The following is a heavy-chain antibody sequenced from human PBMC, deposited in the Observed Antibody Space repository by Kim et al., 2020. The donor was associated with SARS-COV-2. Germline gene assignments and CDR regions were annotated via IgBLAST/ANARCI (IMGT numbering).Heavy chain of an antibody. D-gene: IGHD3-3*01. Sequence: GGSLRLSCAASGFTFSSYGMHWVRQAPGKGLEWVAVISYDGSNKYYADSVKGRFTISRDNSKNTLYLQMNSLRAEDTAVYYCAKGPVLEWLSRGSLPQYYYYGMDVWGQGTTVTVSS. J-gene: IGHJ6*02. CDR1: GFTFSSYG. CDR3: AKGPVLEWLSRGSLPQYYYYGMDV. CDR2: ISYDGSNK. V-gene: IGHV3-30*18.